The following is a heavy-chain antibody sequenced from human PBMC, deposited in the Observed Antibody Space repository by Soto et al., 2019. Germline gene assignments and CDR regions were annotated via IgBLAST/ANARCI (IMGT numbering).Heavy chain of an antibody. CDR3: ARGLGTNGLDV. J-gene: IGHJ6*02. CDR1: GYRFTTYG. Sequence: QVKLLQSGAEVKKPGASVKVSCKASGYRFTTYGITWVRLAPGQGLEWLGGISTYNGNTDYAQNLQDRVTMTTETSTSTAYREVTSLTSDDTSVYYCARGLGTNGLDVWGQGTTVTVSS. V-gene: IGHV1-18*04. D-gene: IGHD7-27*01. CDR2: ISTYNGNT.